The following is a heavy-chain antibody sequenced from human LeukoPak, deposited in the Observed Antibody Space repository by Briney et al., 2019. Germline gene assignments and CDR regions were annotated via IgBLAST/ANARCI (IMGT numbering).Heavy chain of an antibody. J-gene: IGHJ4*02. CDR3: VRESFSRGGFN. Sequence: PGGSLRLSCAASGFTFSSYAMHWVRQAPGKGLEWVAVISYDGSNKYYADSVKGRFTISRDNAKNSLYLQMNSLTAEDTAVYYCVRESFSRGGFNWGQGTLVSVSS. CDR2: ISYDGSNK. CDR1: GFTFSSYA. V-gene: IGHV3-30-3*01. D-gene: IGHD1-26*01.